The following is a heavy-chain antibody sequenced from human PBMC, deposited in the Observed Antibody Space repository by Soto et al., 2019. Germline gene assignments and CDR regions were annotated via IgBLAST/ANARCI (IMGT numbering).Heavy chain of an antibody. CDR3: ARGGRVAGPYFDY. D-gene: IGHD6-19*01. CDR1: GGSISSSNW. J-gene: IGHJ4*02. Sequence: SETLSLTCAVSGGSISSSNWWSWVRQPPGKGLEWIGEIYHSGSTNYNPSLKSRVTISVDKSKNQFSLKLSSVTAADTAVYYCARGGRVAGPYFDYWGQGTLVTVSS. V-gene: IGHV4-4*02. CDR2: IYHSGST.